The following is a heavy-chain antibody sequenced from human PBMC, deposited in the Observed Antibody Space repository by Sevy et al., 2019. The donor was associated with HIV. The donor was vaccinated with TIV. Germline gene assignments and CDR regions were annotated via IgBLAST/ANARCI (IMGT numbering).Heavy chain of an antibody. J-gene: IGHJ6*02. Sequence: GGSLRLSCAVSGTNFGAFAMHWVRQAPGKGLEWVAGLSLQGTNKYYADSLKGRFNISRDNSKDILYLNMKSLRPEDTATYYCAKDVVGGTYYIENYYYGMDVWGLGTTVTVSS. CDR2: LSLQGTNK. V-gene: IGHV3-30*18. D-gene: IGHD3-10*01. CDR3: AKDVVGGTYYIENYYYGMDV. CDR1: GTNFGAFA.